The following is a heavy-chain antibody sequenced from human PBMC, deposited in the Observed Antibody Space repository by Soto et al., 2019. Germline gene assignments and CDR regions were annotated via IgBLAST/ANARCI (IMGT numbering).Heavy chain of an antibody. CDR1: GGSFSGYY. J-gene: IGHJ6*03. D-gene: IGHD3-16*02. CDR3: ARASGITFGGVIVRYYYYMDV. CDR2: INHSGST. Sequence: PSETLSLTCAVYGGSFSGYYWSWIRQPPGKGLEWIGEINHSGSTNYNPSLKSRVTISVDTSKNQFSLKLSSVTAADTAVYYCARASGITFGGVIVRYYYYMDVWGKGTTVTVSS. V-gene: IGHV4-34*01.